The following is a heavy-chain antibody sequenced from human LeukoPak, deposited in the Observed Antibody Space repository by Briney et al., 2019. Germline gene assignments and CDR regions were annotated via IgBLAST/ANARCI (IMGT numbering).Heavy chain of an antibody. V-gene: IGHV3-20*01. CDR2: LNWNGDST. CDR3: SRGHKLVTAGAFDI. CDR1: GFPFDDYG. D-gene: IGHD6-25*01. Sequence: GGSLRLSCAASGFPFDDYGMSWIRQAPGKGLEWVSGLNWNGDSTGYAESVKGRFTISRDNAKNSVYLQMNSLRAEDTALYHCSRGHKLVTAGAFDIWGQGTMVTVSS. J-gene: IGHJ3*02.